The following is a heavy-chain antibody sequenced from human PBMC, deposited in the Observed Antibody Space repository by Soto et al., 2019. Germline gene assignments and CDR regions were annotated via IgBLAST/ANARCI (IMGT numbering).Heavy chain of an antibody. CDR3: ARATGYYYYGMDV. J-gene: IGHJ6*02. V-gene: IGHV3-30*19. CDR1: GFTFISYG. CDR2: ISYDGSNK. Sequence: GGSLILSCSASGFTFISYGMHWVRPAPGKGLEWVAVISYDGSNKYYADSVKGRFTISRDNSKNTLYLQMNSLRAEDTAVYYCARATGYYYYGMDVWGQGTTVTVSS.